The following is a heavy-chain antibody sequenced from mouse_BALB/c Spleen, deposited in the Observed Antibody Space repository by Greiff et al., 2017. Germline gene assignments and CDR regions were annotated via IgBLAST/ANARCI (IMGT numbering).Heavy chain of an antibody. V-gene: IGHV1-9*01. Sequence: QVQLQQSGAELMKPGASVKISCKATGYTFSSYWIEWVKQRPGHGLEWIGEILPGSGSTNYNEKFKGKATFTADTSSNTAYMQLSSLTSEDSAVYYCARGEVLAYWGQGTLVTVSA. D-gene: IGHD2-14*01. CDR3: ARGEVLAY. CDR2: ILPGSGST. J-gene: IGHJ3*01. CDR1: GYTFSSYW.